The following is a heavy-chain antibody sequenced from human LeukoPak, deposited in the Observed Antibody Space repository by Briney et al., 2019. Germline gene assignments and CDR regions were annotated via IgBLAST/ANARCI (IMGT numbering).Heavy chain of an antibody. D-gene: IGHD3-16*01. CDR1: GFTFSSYG. CDR2: IRYDGSNK. J-gene: IGHJ6*03. CDR3: AKDSNLPWDYYYMDV. V-gene: IGHV3-30*02. Sequence: PGGSLRLSCAAYGFTFSSYGMHWVRQAPGKGLEWVAFIRYDGSNKYYADSVKGRFTISRDNSKNTLYLQMNSLRAEDTAVYDCAKDSNLPWDYYYMDVWGKGTTVTVSS.